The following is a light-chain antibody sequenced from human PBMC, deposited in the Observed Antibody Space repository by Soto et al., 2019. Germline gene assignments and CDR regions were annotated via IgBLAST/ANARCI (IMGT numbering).Light chain of an antibody. J-gene: IGKJ4*01. CDR2: TAF. V-gene: IGKV1-39*01. CDR1: QSISSY. CDR3: QQSYSLPLLT. Sequence: DIQMTQSPSSLFASVGDRVTITCRASQSISSYLNWYQQKPGKAPKLLIYTAFSLQSGVPSRFSGSGSGTDFTLTISSLQPEDFATYYCQQSYSLPLLTFGGGTKVDIK.